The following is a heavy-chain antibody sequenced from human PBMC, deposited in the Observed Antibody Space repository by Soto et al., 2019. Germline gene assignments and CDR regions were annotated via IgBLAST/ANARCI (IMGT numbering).Heavy chain of an antibody. V-gene: IGHV1-46*01. CDR3: VRGYCTTSPCSGNFQF. CDR2: IHPSGDT. D-gene: IGHD2-15*01. J-gene: IGHJ1*01. CDR1: GYKFTTYF. Sequence: ASVKVSCKASGYKFTTYFIHWVRQAPGQGLEWMGMIHPSGDTGYAQKFRGRVTMTIDTSTTTAYMELRNLTSEGTAVYFSVRGYCTTSPCSGNFQFWGQGTLVTVSS.